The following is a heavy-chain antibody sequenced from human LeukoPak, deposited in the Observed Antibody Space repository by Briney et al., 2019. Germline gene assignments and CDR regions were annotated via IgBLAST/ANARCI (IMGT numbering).Heavy chain of an antibody. V-gene: IGHV7-4-1*02. CDR1: GYSFTDYY. CDR2: INTNTGNP. J-gene: IGHJ4*02. CDR3: ASGWLTDRGRIDY. D-gene: IGHD2-15*01. Sequence: ASVKVSCKASGYSFTDYYVHWVRQAPGQGLEWMGWINTNTGNPTYAQGFTGRFVFSLDTSVSTAYLQISSLKAEDTAVYYCASGWLTDRGRIDYWGQGTLVTVSS.